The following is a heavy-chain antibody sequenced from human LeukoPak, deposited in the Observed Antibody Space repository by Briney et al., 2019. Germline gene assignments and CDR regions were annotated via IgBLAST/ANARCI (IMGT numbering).Heavy chain of an antibody. V-gene: IGHV1-24*01. J-gene: IGHJ6*02. CDR3: ATSQLLGGYYYYGMDV. CDR1: GYTLTELS. D-gene: IGHD2-2*01. Sequence: ASVKVSCKVSGYTLTELSMHWVRQAPGKGLEWMGGFDPEGGETIYAQKFQGRVTMTEDTSTDTAYMELSSLRSEDTAVYYCATSQLLGGYYYYGMDVWGQGTTVTVSS. CDR2: FDPEGGET.